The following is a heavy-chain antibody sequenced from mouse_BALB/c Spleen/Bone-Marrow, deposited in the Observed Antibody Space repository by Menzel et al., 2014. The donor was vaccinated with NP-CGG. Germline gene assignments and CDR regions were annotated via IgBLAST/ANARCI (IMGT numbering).Heavy chain of an antibody. CDR1: GYSFTNYY. D-gene: IGHD1-1*01. V-gene: IGHV1S81*02. Sequence: VKLVESGAELVKPGASVKLSCKASGYSFTNYYMYWVKRRPGQGLEWIGEINPSNGGTNFNEKFKNKATLTVDKSSSTAYMQLSSLTSEDSAVYYCTRSNYGYWYFDGWGAGTTVPVSS. CDR2: INPSNGGT. CDR3: TRSNYGYWYFDG. J-gene: IGHJ1*01.